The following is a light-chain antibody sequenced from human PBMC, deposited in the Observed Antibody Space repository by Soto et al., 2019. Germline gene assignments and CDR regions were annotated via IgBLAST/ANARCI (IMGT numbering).Light chain of an antibody. CDR2: NVN. V-gene: IGLV2-11*01. CDR3: FSYATSATVV. J-gene: IGLJ2*01. CDR1: NSDVGTYDS. Sequence: QSALIQPPSVSGSPGQSVTISCTGTNSDVGTYDSVSWYQQHPGAVPKPMIYNVNSQPSGVPDRFSGSKSGNTASMTISGLQAEDEADYQCFSYATSATVVFGGGTKVTVL.